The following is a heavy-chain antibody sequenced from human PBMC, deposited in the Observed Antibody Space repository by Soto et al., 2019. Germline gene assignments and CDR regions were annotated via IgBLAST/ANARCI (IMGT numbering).Heavy chain of an antibody. V-gene: IGHV3-30-3*01. CDR2: ISYDGSSK. CDR1: GFTFSTYA. Sequence: QVQLVESGGGVVQPERSLRLSCAASGFTFSTYAMHWVRQAPGKGLEWVAIISYDGSSKYYADSVKGRFTISRDNSKNTLSLQMNSLRAEDTGVYYCAREEYTYGPLDYWGRGTLVTVSA. CDR3: AREEYTYGPLDY. J-gene: IGHJ4*02. D-gene: IGHD5-18*01.